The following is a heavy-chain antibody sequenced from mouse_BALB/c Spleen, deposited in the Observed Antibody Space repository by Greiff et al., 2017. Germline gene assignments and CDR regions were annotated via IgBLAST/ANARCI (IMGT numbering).Heavy chain of an antibody. D-gene: IGHD2-2*01. CDR1: GFNIKDTY. J-gene: IGHJ1*01. V-gene: IGHV14-3*02. Sequence: VQLQQSGAELVKPGASVKLSCTASGFNIKDTYMHWVKQRPEQGLEWIGRIDPANGNTKYDPKFQGKATITADTSSNTAYLQLSSLTSEDTAVYYCAIYGYTGYFDVWGAGTTVTVSS. CDR3: AIYGYTGYFDV. CDR2: IDPANGNT.